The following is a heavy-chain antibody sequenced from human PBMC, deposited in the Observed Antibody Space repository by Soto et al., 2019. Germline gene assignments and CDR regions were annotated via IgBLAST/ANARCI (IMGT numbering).Heavy chain of an antibody. CDR3: ARAPHLWFGASDAFDI. Sequence: PSETLSLTCTVSGGSISSGGYYWSWIRQHPGKGLEWIGYIYYSGSTYYNPSLKSRVTISVDTSKNQFSLKLSSVTAADTAVYYCARAPHLWFGASDAFDISGQGTMVTVSS. V-gene: IGHV4-31*03. J-gene: IGHJ3*02. D-gene: IGHD3-10*01. CDR2: IYYSGST. CDR1: GGSISSGGYY.